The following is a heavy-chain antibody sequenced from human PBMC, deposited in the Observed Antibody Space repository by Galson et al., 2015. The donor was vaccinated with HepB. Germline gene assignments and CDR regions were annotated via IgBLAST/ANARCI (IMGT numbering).Heavy chain of an antibody. D-gene: IGHD3-22*01. Sequence: SLRLSCAASGFTFSRHWMTWVRQAPGKGLEWVADIKQDRNEQHYVDSVEGRFTISRDNARNSLFLQMDSLRAEDTAVYYCARENYYDGSGSDAFDMWGQGTMVTVSA. CDR1: GFTFSRHW. CDR2: IKQDRNEQ. J-gene: IGHJ3*02. V-gene: IGHV3-7*01. CDR3: ARENYYDGSGSDAFDM.